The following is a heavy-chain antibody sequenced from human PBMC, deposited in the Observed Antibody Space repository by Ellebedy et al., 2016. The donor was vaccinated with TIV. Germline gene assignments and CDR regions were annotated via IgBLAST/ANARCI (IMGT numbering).Heavy chain of an antibody. V-gene: IGHV3-30*18. CDR3: AKEGHSRWVGPTYFDY. CDR1: GFTFRDYG. Sequence: PGGSLRLSCAASGFTFRDYGMHWVRQAPGKGLDWVALISYDSVNRFYADSLKGRFAISRDDSKNTLYLQMNYLRVEDTAVYYCAKEGHSRWVGPTYFDYWGQGTLVTVSS. CDR2: ISYDSVNR. J-gene: IGHJ4*02. D-gene: IGHD1-26*01.